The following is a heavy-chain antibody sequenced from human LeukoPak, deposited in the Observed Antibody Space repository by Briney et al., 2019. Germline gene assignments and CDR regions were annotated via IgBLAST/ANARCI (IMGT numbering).Heavy chain of an antibody. CDR1: GGSISDYY. CDR3: ARTPNRGGFDY. D-gene: IGHD3-10*01. Sequence: SETLSLTCTVSGGSISDYYWSWIRQPPGKGREHIGYIYYSGSTNYNPSLRSRVTISVDTSKNQFSLKLSSVTAADTAVYYCARTPNRGGFDYWGQGTLVTVSS. J-gene: IGHJ4*02. V-gene: IGHV4-59*01. CDR2: IYYSGST.